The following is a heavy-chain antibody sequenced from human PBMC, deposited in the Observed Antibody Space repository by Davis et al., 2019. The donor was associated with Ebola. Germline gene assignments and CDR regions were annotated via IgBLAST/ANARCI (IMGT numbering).Heavy chain of an antibody. D-gene: IGHD3-3*01. CDR1: GYTFTGYY. CDR3: ARTTSQYYDFWSGYFGGFDP. Sequence: ASVKVSCKASGYTFTGYYMHWVRQAPGQGLEWMGWINPNSGGTNYAQKFQGWVTMTRDTSISTAYMELSRLRSDDTAVYYCARTTSQYYDFWSGYFGGFDPWGQGTLVTVSS. CDR2: INPNSGGT. V-gene: IGHV1-2*04. J-gene: IGHJ5*02.